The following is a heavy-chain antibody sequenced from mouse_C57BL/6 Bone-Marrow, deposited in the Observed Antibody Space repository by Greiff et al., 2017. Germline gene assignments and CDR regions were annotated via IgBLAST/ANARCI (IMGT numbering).Heavy chain of an antibody. V-gene: IGHV1-39*01. CDR1: GYSFTDYN. CDR3: ASQWNYDYDGWFAY. D-gene: IGHD2-4*01. CDR2: INSNSGTT. Sequence: EVQLQQSGPELVKPGASVKISCKASGYSFTDYNMNWVKQSTGKSLEWIGVINSNSGTTSYNQKFKGKATLTVDQSSSTAYMQLNSLTSEDSAVYYGASQWNYDYDGWFAYWGQGTLVTVSA. J-gene: IGHJ3*01.